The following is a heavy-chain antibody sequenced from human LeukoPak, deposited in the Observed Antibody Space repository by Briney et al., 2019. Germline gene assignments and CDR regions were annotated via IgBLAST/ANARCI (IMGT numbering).Heavy chain of an antibody. CDR3: AKGATGAQYFDY. J-gene: IGHJ4*02. D-gene: IGHD1-26*01. Sequence: SGGSLRLSCAASGFTFSSYAMSWVRQAPGKGLERVSAISGSGGSTYYADSVKGRFTISRDNSKNTLYLQMNSLRAEDTAVYYCAKGATGAQYFDYWGQGTLVTVSS. V-gene: IGHV3-23*01. CDR2: ISGSGGST. CDR1: GFTFSSYA.